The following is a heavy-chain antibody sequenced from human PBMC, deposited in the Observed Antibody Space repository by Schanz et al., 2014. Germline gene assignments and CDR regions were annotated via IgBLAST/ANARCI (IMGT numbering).Heavy chain of an antibody. CDR2: ISYDGRNK. CDR1: GFTFSSYA. J-gene: IGHJ4*02. CDR3: ARANYRRKINFDY. V-gene: IGHV3-30*14. Sequence: VQLVESGGGLVQPGGSLRLSCAASGFTFSSYAMHWVRQAPGKGLEWVAVISYDGRNKYYADSVKGRFTVSRDSGQNSLYLQMNSLRAGDTAVYYCARANYRRKINFDYWGRGTLVTVSS. D-gene: IGHD3-10*01.